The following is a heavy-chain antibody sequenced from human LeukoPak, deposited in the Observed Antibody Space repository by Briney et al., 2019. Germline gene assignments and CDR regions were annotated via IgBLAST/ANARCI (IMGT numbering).Heavy chain of an antibody. D-gene: IGHD3-16*01. Sequence: PGGTLRLSCAASGFTFSSYGMNWVRQAPGKGLEWVSGIRGNGVTTYYADSVKGRFTISRDNSKKTLYLQMSSLGAEDTAVYFCAKDDAWGRYQDWGQGTLVTVSS. CDR1: GFTFSSYG. CDR3: AKDDAWGRYQD. V-gene: IGHV3-23*01. CDR2: IRGNGVTT. J-gene: IGHJ1*01.